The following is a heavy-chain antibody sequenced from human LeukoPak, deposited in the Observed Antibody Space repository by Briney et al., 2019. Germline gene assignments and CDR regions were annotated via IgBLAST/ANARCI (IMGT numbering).Heavy chain of an antibody. CDR1: GFTFSNFA. CDR2: ISYDESNE. Sequence: PGGSLRLSCAVSGFTFSNFAMHWVRQAPGKGLEWVTIISYDESNEYYADSVKGRFTISRDNSKNTLYLQMNSLRPEDTAVYYCAKVRYSYGSGMSSRYYFDYWGQGTLVTVSS. V-gene: IGHV3-30*18. CDR3: AKVRYSYGSGMSSRYYFDY. J-gene: IGHJ4*02. D-gene: IGHD3-10*01.